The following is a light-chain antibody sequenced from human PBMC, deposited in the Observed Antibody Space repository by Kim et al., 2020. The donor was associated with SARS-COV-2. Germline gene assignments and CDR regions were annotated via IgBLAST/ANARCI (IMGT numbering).Light chain of an antibody. CDR2: SNN. V-gene: IGLV1-44*01. J-gene: IGLJ2*01. Sequence: GQRVTISCSGRSSNIGSNTVNCYQQLPGTAPKLLISSNNQRPSGVPDRFSGSQSGTSASLAISGLQSEDEADYYCAAWDDSLTGVVFGGGTQLTVL. CDR3: AAWDDSLTGVV. CDR1: SSNIGSNT.